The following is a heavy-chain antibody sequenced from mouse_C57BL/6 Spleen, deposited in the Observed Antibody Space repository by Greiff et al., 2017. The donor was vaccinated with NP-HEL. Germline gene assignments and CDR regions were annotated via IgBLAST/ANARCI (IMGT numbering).Heavy chain of an antibody. V-gene: IGHV1-4*01. CDR2: INPSSGYT. D-gene: IGHD2-5*01. J-gene: IGHJ1*03. CDR3: ARGGYYSNSEGPDWYFDV. CDR1: GYTFTSYT. Sequence: QVQLQQSGAELARPGASVKMSCKASGYTFTSYTMHWVKQRPGQGLEWIGYINPSSGYTKYNQKFKDKATLTADKSSSTAYMQLSSLTSEDSAVYYCARGGYYSNSEGPDWYFDVWGTGTTVTVSS.